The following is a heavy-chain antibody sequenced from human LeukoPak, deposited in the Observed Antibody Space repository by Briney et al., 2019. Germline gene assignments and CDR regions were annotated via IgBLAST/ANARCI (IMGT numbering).Heavy chain of an antibody. J-gene: IGHJ4*02. CDR1: GYTFTGYY. Sequence: PRASVKVSCKASGYTFTGYYMHWVRQAPGQGLEWMGWINPNTGVTNYAQKFQGRVTMTRDTSISTAYMELSRLTSDDTAVYYCARGLGSRSDYNWNLFDYWGQGTLVTVSS. CDR2: INPNTGVT. V-gene: IGHV1-2*02. CDR3: ARGLGSRSDYNWNLFDY. D-gene: IGHD3-10*01.